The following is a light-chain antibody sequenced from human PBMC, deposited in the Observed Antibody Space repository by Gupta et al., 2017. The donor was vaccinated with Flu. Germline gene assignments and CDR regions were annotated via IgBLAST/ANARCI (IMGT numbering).Light chain of an antibody. V-gene: IGLV1-47*01. Sequence: QSVLTQPPSASGTPGQRVTISCSGGSSNIGRHYVYWYQQVPGTAPKLLIYRDNQRPSGVPDRFSGSKSGTSASLAICGLQSEDEADYYCAPWDDSLGGHVLFGGGTKVTVL. CDR1: SSNIGRHY. J-gene: IGLJ3*02. CDR2: RDN. CDR3: APWDDSLGGHVL.